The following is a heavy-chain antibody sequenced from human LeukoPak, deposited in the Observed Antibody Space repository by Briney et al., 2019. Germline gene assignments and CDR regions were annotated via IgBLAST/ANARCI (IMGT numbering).Heavy chain of an antibody. D-gene: IGHD3-22*01. CDR3: ARDRYYDSSGPDY. CDR2: ISSSSSTI. CDR1: GFTFSSYS. J-gene: IGHJ4*02. Sequence: PGGSLRLSCAASGFTFSSYSMNWVRQAPGKGLEWVSYISSSSSTIYYADSVKGRFTISRDNAKNSLYLQMNSLRAEDTAVYYCARDRYYDSSGPDYWGQGTLV. V-gene: IGHV3-48*04.